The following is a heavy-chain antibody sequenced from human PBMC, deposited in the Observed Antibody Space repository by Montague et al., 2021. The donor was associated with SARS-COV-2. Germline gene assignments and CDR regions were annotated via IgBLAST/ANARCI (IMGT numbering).Heavy chain of an antibody. CDR1: GGSISSYC. D-gene: IGHD3-3*01. Sequence: SETLSLTCTVSGGSISSYCWSWIRQPPGKGLEWIGYIYYSGSTNYNPSLKSRVTISVDTSKNQFSLKLSSVTAADTAVYYCARDRRFLEWPGLYYYYGMDVWGQGTTVTVSS. CDR2: IYYSGST. J-gene: IGHJ6*02. CDR3: ARDRRFLEWPGLYYYYGMDV. V-gene: IGHV4-59*01.